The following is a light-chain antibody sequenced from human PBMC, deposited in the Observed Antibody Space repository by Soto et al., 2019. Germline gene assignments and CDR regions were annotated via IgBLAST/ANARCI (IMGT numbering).Light chain of an antibody. J-gene: IGKJ4*01. CDR2: WAS. Sequence: DIVMTQSPNSLAVSLGERGTLKCKSSQSVLYTSNNKNYLAWYQQKPRQPPKLLIYWASTRESGVPDRFSGSGSGTDFTLTISSLQAEDVAVYYCQQYYSTPLTFGGGTKVEIK. V-gene: IGKV4-1*01. CDR3: QQYYSTPLT. CDR1: QSVLYTSNNKNY.